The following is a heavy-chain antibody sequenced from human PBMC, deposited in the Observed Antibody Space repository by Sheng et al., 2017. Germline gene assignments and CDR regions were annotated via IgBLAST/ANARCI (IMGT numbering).Heavy chain of an antibody. J-gene: IGHJ6*02. V-gene: IGHV1-69*01. Sequence: QVQLVQSGPEMKKPGSSVKVSCKSSGGTFSSYAISWVRQAPGQGLEWMGGIIPIFGTANYAQKFQGRVTITADESTSTAYMELSSLRSEDTAVYYCAREKIVVVPAAQEVYYYYGMDVWGQGP. CDR1: GGTFSSYA. CDR2: IIPIFGTA. CDR3: AREKIVVVPAAQEVYYYYGMDV. D-gene: IGHD2-2*01.